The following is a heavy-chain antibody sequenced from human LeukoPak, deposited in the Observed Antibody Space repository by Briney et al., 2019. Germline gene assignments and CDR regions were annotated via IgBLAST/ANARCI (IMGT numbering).Heavy chain of an antibody. V-gene: IGHV6-1*01. CDR3: ARGKGYSGSYGPFDY. J-gene: IGHJ4*02. Sequence: SQTLSLTCAISGDSVSRNGAAWNWIRQSSSRGLEWLGRTYYRSKWYYDYAVSVKSRITINPDTSKNQFSLHLNSVTPEDMAVYYCARGKGYSGSYGPFDYWGQGTLVTVSS. CDR1: GDSVSRNGAA. D-gene: IGHD1-26*01. CDR2: TYYRSKWYY.